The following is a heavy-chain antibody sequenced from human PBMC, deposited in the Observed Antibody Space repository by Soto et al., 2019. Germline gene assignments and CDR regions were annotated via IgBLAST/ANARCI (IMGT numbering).Heavy chain of an antibody. CDR2: TYYRSKWST. J-gene: IGHJ5*01. V-gene: IGHV6-1*01. D-gene: IGHD1-26*01. Sequence: QTLSLTCAISGYSVSSKSAAWNLIRQSPSRGLEWLGRTYYRSKWSTDYAVSVKSRITINPDTSKNQFSLQLNSVTPEDTAVYYCTRALSGSYDSWGQGTLVTVSS. CDR3: TRALSGSYDS. CDR1: GYSVSSKSAA.